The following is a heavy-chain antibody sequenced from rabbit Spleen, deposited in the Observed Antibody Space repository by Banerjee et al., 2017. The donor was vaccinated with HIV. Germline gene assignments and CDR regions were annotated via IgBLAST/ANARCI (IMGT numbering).Heavy chain of an antibody. J-gene: IGHJ6*01. V-gene: IGHV1S39*01. Sequence: QQQLVESGGGLVQPGGSLKLSCKASGFDFSNYGVSWVRQAPGKGLEWIGYIDPIFDSTYYASWAKGRFTCSKTSSTTVTLQMTSLTVADTATYFCARDTGSSFSSYGMDLWGPGTLVTVS. D-gene: IGHD8-1*01. CDR1: GFDFSNYG. CDR3: ARDTGSSFSSYGMDL. CDR2: IDPIFDST.